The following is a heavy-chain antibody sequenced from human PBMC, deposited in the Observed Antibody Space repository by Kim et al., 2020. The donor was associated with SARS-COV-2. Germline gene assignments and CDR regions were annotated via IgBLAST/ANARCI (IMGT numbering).Heavy chain of an antibody. V-gene: IGHV4-39*07. CDR3: ARVSSSSWYVEGGMDV. Sequence: SLKSRVTISVDTSKNKFSLKLSSVTAADTAVDYCARVSSSSWYVEGGMDVWGQGTTVTVSS. J-gene: IGHJ6*02. D-gene: IGHD6-13*01.